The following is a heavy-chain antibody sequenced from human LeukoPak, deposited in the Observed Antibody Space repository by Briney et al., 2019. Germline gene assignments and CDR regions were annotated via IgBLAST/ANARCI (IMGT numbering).Heavy chain of an antibody. CDR1: GGSFSGYY. J-gene: IGHJ4*02. CDR2: INHSGST. D-gene: IGHD4-11*01. V-gene: IGHV4-34*01. Sequence: PSETLSLTCADYGGSFSGYYWSWIRQPPGKGLEWIGEINHSGSTNYNPSLKSRVTISVDTSKNQFSLKLSSVTAADTAVYYCARAGSTTKIDYWGQGTLVTVSS. CDR3: ARAGSTTKIDY.